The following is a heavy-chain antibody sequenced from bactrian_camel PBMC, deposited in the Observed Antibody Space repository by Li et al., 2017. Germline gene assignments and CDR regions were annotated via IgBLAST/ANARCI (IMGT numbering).Heavy chain of an antibody. J-gene: IGHJ4*01. Sequence: EVQLVESGGESVQAGGSLRLSCAVHGYAVLGKAVTWFRQAPGKEREAVAVMRVGYGDGSTYNSDSVKGRFTISWDNAKNTLYLQMNSSKPLDTAMYYCAAEGGGLCRRADNYKYWGHGTQVTVS. CDR2: MRVGYGDGST. V-gene: IGHV3S31*01. CDR1: GYAVLGKA. D-gene: IGHD2*01. CDR3: AAEGGGLCRRADNYKY.